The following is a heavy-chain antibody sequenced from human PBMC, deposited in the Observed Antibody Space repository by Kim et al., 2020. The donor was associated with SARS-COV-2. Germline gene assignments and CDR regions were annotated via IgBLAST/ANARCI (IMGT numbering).Heavy chain of an antibody. CDR1: GYTFTSYD. V-gene: IGHV1-8*01. CDR2: MNPNSGNT. D-gene: IGHD6-6*01. J-gene: IGHJ4*02. Sequence: ASVKVSCKASGYTFTSYDINWVRQATGQGLEWMGWMNPNSGNTGYAQKFQGRVTMTRNTSISTAYMELSSLRSEDTAVYYCARDLTGSSSPHFDYWGQGTLVTVSS. CDR3: ARDLTGSSSPHFDY.